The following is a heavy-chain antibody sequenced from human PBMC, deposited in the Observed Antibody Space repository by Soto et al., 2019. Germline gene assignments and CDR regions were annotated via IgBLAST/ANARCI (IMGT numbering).Heavy chain of an antibody. V-gene: IGHV4-59*01. CDR2: IYYSGST. J-gene: IGHJ5*02. CDR1: GGSISSYY. CDR3: ARDDFWSGYDWFDP. D-gene: IGHD3-3*01. Sequence: SETLSLTCTVSGGSISSYYWSWIRQPPGKGLEWIGYIYYSGSTNYNPSLKSRVTISVDTSKNQFSLKLSSVTAADTAVYYCARDDFWSGYDWFDPWGQGTLVTVSS.